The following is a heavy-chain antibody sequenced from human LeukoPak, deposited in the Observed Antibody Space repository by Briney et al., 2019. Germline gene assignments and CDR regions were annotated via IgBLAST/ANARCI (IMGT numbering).Heavy chain of an antibody. CDR3: ARDPTPFESSGTYFAR. J-gene: IGHJ4*02. Sequence: GGSLRLSCAASGFTFSSYNMVWVHQSPGKGLECASPISSRSSFISYADSVKGRFTVSRDNAKNSLYLEMNNPRAEDTAVYYCARDPTPFESSGTYFARWGQGTLVTVSS. CDR1: GFTFSSYN. CDR2: ISSRSSFI. D-gene: IGHD1-26*01. V-gene: IGHV3-21*01.